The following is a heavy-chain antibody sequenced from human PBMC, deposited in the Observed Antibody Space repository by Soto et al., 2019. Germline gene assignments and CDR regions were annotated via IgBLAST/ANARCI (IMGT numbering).Heavy chain of an antibody. CDR2: INAANGDT. J-gene: IGHJ5*02. D-gene: IGHD6-13*01. Sequence: ASVEVSCKASGYTFTSYCIHWVLQAPGQRLEWMGWINAANGDTKYSPKFQGRVTITRDTSASTAYMELSSLRSEDTAVYYCVRRHVSATGIDWFDPWGQGTLVTAPQ. CDR3: VRRHVSATGIDWFDP. V-gene: IGHV1-3*01. CDR1: GYTFTSYC.